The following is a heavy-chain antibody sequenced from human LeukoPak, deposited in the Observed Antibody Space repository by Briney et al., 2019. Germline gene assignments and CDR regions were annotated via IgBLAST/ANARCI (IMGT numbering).Heavy chain of an antibody. Sequence: GGSLSLSGERSGLTSSSYGRNGFGRAPGKGRGWVAFISYDGSNKYYADSVKGRFTISRDNSKNTLYLQMNSLRAEDTAVYYCARGGSPTDILTGYSGMDVWGQGTTVTVSS. V-gene: IGHV3-30*19. CDR3: ARGGSPTDILTGYSGMDV. D-gene: IGHD3-9*01. CDR1: GLTSSSYG. J-gene: IGHJ6*02. CDR2: ISYDGSNK.